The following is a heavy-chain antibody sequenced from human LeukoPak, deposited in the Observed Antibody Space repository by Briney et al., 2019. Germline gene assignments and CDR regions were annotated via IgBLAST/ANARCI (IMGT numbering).Heavy chain of an antibody. Sequence: GGSLRLSCAASGYTFSSYWMNWVRQAPGKGLVWVSRIDTDGRTTSYADSVKGRFTISRDNVQNTLYLQMNSLRAEDTAVYYCARDVGGAGSYWGQGTLVTVSS. CDR2: IDTDGRTT. CDR3: ARDVGGAGSY. CDR1: GYTFSSYW. D-gene: IGHD3-10*01. V-gene: IGHV3-74*01. J-gene: IGHJ4*02.